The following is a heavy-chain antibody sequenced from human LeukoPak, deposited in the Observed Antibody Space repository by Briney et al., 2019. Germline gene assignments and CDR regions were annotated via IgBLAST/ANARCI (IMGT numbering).Heavy chain of an antibody. CDR3: AKSSSGDESASVDY. CDR1: GYIFTNYW. V-gene: IGHV5-51*01. J-gene: IGHJ4*02. Sequence: LGESLKISCKGSGYIFTNYWIGWVRQMPGKGLEWMGIIYPDDSDTRYSPSFQGQVTISADKSISTAYLQWSSLKASDTAMYYCAKSSSGDESASVDYWGQGTLVTVST. D-gene: IGHD5-12*01. CDR2: IYPDDSDT.